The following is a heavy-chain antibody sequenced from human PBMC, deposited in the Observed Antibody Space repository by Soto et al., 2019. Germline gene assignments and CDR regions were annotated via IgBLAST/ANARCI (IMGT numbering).Heavy chain of an antibody. D-gene: IGHD3-22*01. CDR3: ASGYYDSSGYYCPEYYFDY. V-gene: IGHV1-69*13. Sequence: SVKVSCNASGYTFTLYCIHCVRQAPGQGLGGMGGIIPMFGTANYAQKFQGRVTITADESTSTAYMELSSLRSEDTAVYYCASGYYDSSGYYCPEYYFDYWGQGTLVTVSS. J-gene: IGHJ4*02. CDR1: GYTFTLYC. CDR2: IIPMFGTA.